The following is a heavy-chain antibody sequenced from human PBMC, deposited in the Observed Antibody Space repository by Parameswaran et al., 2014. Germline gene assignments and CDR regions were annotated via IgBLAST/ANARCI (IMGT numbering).Heavy chain of an antibody. CDR3: ARDHSWEPDYYYYMDV. Sequence: AMPGVRQAPGKGLEWVAVISYDGSNKYYADSVKGRFTISRDNSKNTLYLQMNSLRAEDTAVYYCARDHSWEPDYYYYMDVWGKGTTVTVSS. J-gene: IGHJ6*03. CDR2: ISYDGSNK. D-gene: IGHD1-14*01. CDR1: A. V-gene: IGHV3-30*04.